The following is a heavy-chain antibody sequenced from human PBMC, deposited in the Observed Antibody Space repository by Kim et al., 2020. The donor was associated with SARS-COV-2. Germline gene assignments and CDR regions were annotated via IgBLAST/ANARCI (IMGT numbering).Heavy chain of an antibody. J-gene: IGHJ4*02. D-gene: IGHD2-2*01. Sequence: TNYHPSLKSRITISVDTSKHQFSLKLSSVTAADTAVYYCAKGTYHLSFDYWGQGTLVTVSS. CDR3: AKGTYHLSFDY. V-gene: IGHV4-61*02. CDR2: T.